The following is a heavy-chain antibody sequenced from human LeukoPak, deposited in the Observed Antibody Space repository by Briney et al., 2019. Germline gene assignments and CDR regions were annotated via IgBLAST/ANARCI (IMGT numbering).Heavy chain of an antibody. V-gene: IGHV3-30-3*01. CDR3: AKDVLQLPGTYFDC. CDR2: ISYDGSKK. J-gene: IGHJ4*02. Sequence: GGSLRLSCAASGFTFSSYAMHWVRQAPGKGLEWVAVISYDGSKKDYADSVKGRFTISRDNSKNMVYLQMDSLRVEDTAVYYCAKDVLQLPGTYFDCWGQGTLVTVSS. D-gene: IGHD5-18*01. CDR1: GFTFSSYA.